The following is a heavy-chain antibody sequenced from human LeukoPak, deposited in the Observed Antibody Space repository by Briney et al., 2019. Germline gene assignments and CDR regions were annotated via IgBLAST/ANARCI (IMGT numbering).Heavy chain of an antibody. CDR3: ASIAAAATWFGRYYGMDV. CDR1: GGTFSSYA. CDR2: IIPILGIA. Sequence: SVKVSCKASGGTFSSYAIGWVRQAPGQGLEWMGRIIPILGIANYAQKFQGRVTITADKSTSTAYMELSSLRSEDTAVYYCASIAAAATWFGRYYGMDVWGQGTTVTVSS. J-gene: IGHJ6*02. V-gene: IGHV1-69*04. D-gene: IGHD6-13*01.